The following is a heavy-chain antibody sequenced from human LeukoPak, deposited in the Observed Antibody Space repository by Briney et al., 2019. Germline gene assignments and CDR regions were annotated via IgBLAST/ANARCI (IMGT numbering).Heavy chain of an antibody. J-gene: IGHJ4*02. Sequence: PGGSLRLSRAASGFTFSSYSMNWVRQAPGKGLEWVSSISSSSSYIYYADSVKGRFTISRDNAKNSLYLQMNSLRAEDTAVYYCARVSVVRGVNHSDYWGQGTLVTVSS. CDR2: ISSSSSYI. V-gene: IGHV3-21*01. CDR1: GFTFSSYS. CDR3: ARVSVVRGVNHSDY. D-gene: IGHD3-10*01.